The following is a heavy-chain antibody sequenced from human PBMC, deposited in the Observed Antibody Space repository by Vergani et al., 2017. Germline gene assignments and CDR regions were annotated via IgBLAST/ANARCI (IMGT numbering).Heavy chain of an antibody. CDR1: GFTFSSYG. D-gene: IGHD1-26*01. J-gene: IGHJ6*02. CDR2: ISYDGSNK. Sequence: VQLVESGGGVVQPGRSLRLSCAASGFTFSSYGMHWVRQAPGKGLEWVAVISYDGSNKYYADSVKGRFTISRDNSKNTLYLQMNSLRAEDTAVYYCAKDPLDYLSGSFPVSHYYGMDVWGQGTTVTVS. CDR3: AKDPLDYLSGSFPVSHYYGMDV. V-gene: IGHV3-30*18.